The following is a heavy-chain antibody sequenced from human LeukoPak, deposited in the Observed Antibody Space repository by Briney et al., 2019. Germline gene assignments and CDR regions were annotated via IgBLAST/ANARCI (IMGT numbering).Heavy chain of an antibody. CDR2: IYYSGST. CDR1: GVSISCYY. J-gene: IGHJ6*02. CDR3: ARDGNLDYTGMDV. Sequence: SETLSLTCCVSGVSISCYYWTWLRQPPAREGGGIGYIYYSGSTNYNPSLKSRVPISVDTSKNQFSLKLSSVTAADTAVYYCARDGNLDYTGMDVWGQGTTVTVSS. D-gene: IGHD1-14*01. V-gene: IGHV4-59*12.